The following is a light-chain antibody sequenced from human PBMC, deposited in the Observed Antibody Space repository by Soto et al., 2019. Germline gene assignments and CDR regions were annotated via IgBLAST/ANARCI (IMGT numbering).Light chain of an antibody. CDR3: QQYNNWPPYP. CDR2: GAS. V-gene: IGKV3-15*01. CDR1: QSVSSN. Sequence: EIVMTQSPATLSVSPGERATLSCRASQSVSSNLAWYQQKPGQAPRLLIYGASTRATGIPARFSGSGSGTEFTLTISSLQSEDFAFYYCQQYNNWPPYPFGQGTKLEIK. J-gene: IGKJ2*01.